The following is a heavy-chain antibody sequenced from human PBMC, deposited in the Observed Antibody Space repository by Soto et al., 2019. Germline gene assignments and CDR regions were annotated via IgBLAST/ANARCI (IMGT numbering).Heavy chain of an antibody. Sequence: QVQLQESGPGLVKPSETLSLTCTVSGGSISSYYWSWIRQPPGKGLEWIGYIYYSGSTNYNPSLKSRVTTSVDTSKNQFSLKLSSVTAADTAVYYCARVDGFSSGWYGKWFDPWGQGTLVTVSS. CDR1: GGSISSYY. D-gene: IGHD6-19*01. CDR3: ARVDGFSSGWYGKWFDP. J-gene: IGHJ5*02. V-gene: IGHV4-59*01. CDR2: IYYSGST.